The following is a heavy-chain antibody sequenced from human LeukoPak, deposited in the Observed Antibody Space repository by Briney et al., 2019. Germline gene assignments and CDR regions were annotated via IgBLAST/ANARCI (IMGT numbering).Heavy chain of an antibody. J-gene: IGHJ5*02. V-gene: IGHV4-59*01. CDR1: GGSISSYY. D-gene: IGHD3-3*01. CDR2: IYYSGST. CDR3: ARVQFLEWLFEP. Sequence: PSETLSLTCTVSGGSISSYYWSWIRQPPGKGLEWIGYIYYSGSTNYNPTLKSRVTISVDTFKNQFSLKLSSVTAADTAVYYCARVQFLEWLFEPWGQGTLVTVSS.